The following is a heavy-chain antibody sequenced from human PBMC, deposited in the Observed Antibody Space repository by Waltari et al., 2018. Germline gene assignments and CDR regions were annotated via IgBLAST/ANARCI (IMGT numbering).Heavy chain of an antibody. D-gene: IGHD4-4*01. CDR1: GGSISGYY. CDR2: FYYSGRA. J-gene: IGHJ5*02. V-gene: IGHV4-59*08. CDR3: ARFIRLQLDWFDP. Sequence: QVQLQESGPGLVKASETLSLTCTVSGGSISGYYWSWLRQPPGKGLEWIGDFYYSGRANDNPSLKSRVTISRATSKNQFSLKLSSVTAADTAGYYCARFIRLQLDWFDPWGQGALVTVSS.